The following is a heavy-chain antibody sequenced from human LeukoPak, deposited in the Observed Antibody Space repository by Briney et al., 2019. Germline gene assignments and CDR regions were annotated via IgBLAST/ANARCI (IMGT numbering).Heavy chain of an antibody. CDR2: ISYDGSNK. CDR1: GFTFSSSG. J-gene: IGHJ4*02. D-gene: IGHD3-22*01. V-gene: IGHV3-30*18. CDR3: AKDSYDRSGYYYYYFAY. Sequence: GRSLRLSCAASGFTFSSSGMHWVRQAPGKGLEWVAVISYDGSNKYYADSVKGRFTISRDNSKNTLYLQMNSLRAGDTAVYYCAKDSYDRSGYYYYYFAYWGRGTQVTVSS.